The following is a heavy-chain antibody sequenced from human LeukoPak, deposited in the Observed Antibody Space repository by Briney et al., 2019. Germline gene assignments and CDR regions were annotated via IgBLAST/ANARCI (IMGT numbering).Heavy chain of an antibody. CDR1: GFTFNTYS. CDR2: IRYDKSNE. D-gene: IGHD2-2*01. CDR3: AKDGSYCSSISCYFDS. Sequence: GGSLRLSCEASGFTFNTYSMNWARQAPGKGLEWVAFIRYDKSNEYYADSVRGRFTISRDNSKNTLYLQMNSLRAEDTAVYYCAKDGSYCSSISCYFDSWGQGTLVTVSS. J-gene: IGHJ4*02. V-gene: IGHV3-30*02.